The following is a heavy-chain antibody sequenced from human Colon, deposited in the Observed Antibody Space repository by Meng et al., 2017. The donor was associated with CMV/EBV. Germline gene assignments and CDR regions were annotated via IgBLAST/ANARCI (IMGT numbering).Heavy chain of an antibody. CDR2: FIPVLGVA. V-gene: IGHV1-69*10. J-gene: IGHJ4*02. CDR1: GGVFNSYT. Sequence: SVKVSCKASGGVFNSYTINWVRQAPGQGPEWMGRFIPVLGVARYARKFEDRITITADKSTTTVYMELSGLRSDDTAVYYCAKDPPYCGGDCYREAYFDSWGQGTLVTVSS. CDR3: AKDPPYCGGDCYREAYFDS. D-gene: IGHD2-21*02.